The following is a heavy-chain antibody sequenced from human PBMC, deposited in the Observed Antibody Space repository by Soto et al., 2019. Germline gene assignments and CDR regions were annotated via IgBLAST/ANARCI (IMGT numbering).Heavy chain of an antibody. CDR3: ARGTPEYFDY. Sequence: SETLSLTCAVYGGSFSGYYWSWIRQPPGKGLEWIGEINHSGSTNYNPSLKSRVTISVDTSKNQFSLKLSSVTTADTAVYYCARGTPEYFDYWGQGTLVTVSS. V-gene: IGHV4-34*01. J-gene: IGHJ4*02. CDR1: GGSFSGYY. CDR2: INHSGST.